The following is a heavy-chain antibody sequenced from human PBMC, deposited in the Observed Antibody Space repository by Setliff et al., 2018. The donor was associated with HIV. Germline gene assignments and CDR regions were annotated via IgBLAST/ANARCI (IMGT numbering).Heavy chain of an antibody. CDR2: INHNEVT. CDR3: VRGGGSGWRQNYYGMDV. V-gene: IGHV4-34*01. Sequence: SETLSLTCAVYGDSFSGNYWSWIRQPPGTGLEWIGEINHNEVTNYSPSLKSRLTISIDTPKRQFSLQLTTATAADSGVYYCVRGGGSGWRQNYYGMDVWGQGTTVTVSS. CDR1: GDSFSGNY. D-gene: IGHD6-19*01. J-gene: IGHJ6*02.